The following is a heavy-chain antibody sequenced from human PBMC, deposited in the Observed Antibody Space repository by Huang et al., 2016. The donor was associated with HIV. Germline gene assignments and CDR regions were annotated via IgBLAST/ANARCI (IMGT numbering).Heavy chain of an antibody. CDR1: GYTFTSYG. CDR2: ISASSGDT. D-gene: IGHD3-22*01. J-gene: IGHJ3*02. Sequence: QIQLMQSGPELKQPGASVKVSCKASGYTFTSYGITWVSQAPGQGPEWMGWISASSGDTEYAQKCQGRVTLTTDTSTNRAYMELRSLRSDDTAKYYCARDPKYHRIGYYRQRRGIDIWGQGTMVIVSS. V-gene: IGHV1-18*01. CDR3: ARDPKYHRIGYYRQRRGIDI.